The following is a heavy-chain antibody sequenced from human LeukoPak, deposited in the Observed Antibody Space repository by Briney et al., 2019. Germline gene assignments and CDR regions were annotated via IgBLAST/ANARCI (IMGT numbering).Heavy chain of an antibody. J-gene: IGHJ4*02. V-gene: IGHV4-59*08. CDR3: ARHIYPDGSPFDS. Sequence: SETLSLTCTVSGDSITNNHWSWIRHLPGKGLEWIGYISYTGSTNYNPTLKSRLTIPVDTSKNHFSLTLTSVTAADTALYYCARHIYPDGSPFDSWGQGTLVSVTS. CDR1: GDSITNNH. D-gene: IGHD3-10*01. CDR2: ISYTGST.